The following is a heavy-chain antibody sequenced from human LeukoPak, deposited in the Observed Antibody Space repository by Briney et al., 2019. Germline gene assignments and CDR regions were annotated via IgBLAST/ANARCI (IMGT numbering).Heavy chain of an antibody. J-gene: IGHJ4*02. CDR3: AKDRIAVADSYYFDY. V-gene: IGHV3-21*04. Sequence: TGGSLRLSCAASGFTFSSYSMNWVRQAPGKGLEWVSSISSSSSYIYYADSVKGRFTISRDNSKNTLYLQMNSLRAEDTAVYYCAKDRIAVADSYYFDYWGQGTLVTVSS. CDR1: GFTFSSYS. D-gene: IGHD6-19*01. CDR2: ISSSSSYI.